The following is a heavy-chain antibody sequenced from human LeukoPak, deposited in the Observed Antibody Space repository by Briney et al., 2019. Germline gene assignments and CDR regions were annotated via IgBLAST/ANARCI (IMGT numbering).Heavy chain of an antibody. CDR2: ISGSGGST. J-gene: IGHJ6*03. CDR3: ARHSNYQLGYYYYYYMDV. D-gene: IGHD4-11*01. Sequence: GGSLRLSCAVSGFTFSSYAMSWVRQAPGKGLEWVSAISGSGGSTYYADSVKGRFTISRDNSKNTLYLQMNSLRAEDTAVYYCARHSNYQLGYYYYYYMDVWGKGTTVTVSS. CDR1: GFTFSSYA. V-gene: IGHV3-23*01.